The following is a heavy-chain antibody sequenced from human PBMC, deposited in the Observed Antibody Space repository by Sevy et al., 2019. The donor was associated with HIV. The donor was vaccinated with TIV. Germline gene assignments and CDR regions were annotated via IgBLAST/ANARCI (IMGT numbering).Heavy chain of an antibody. V-gene: IGHV3-15*01. D-gene: IGHD3-16*01. CDR2: IKSKTDGGTT. J-gene: IGHJ1*01. Sequence: GGSLRLSCAASGFTFTNVWMSWVRQAPGKGLEWVAHIKSKTDGGTTDYAAPVRSRLTISRDNSKHKLYLQMNSLKTEDTAVYYCTTGGSLFQHWGQGTLVTVSS. CDR3: TTGGSLFQH. CDR1: GFTFTNVW.